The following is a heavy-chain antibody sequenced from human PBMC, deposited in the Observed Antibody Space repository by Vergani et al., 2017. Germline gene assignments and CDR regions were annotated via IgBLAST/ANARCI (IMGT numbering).Heavy chain of an antibody. D-gene: IGHD3-22*01. Sequence: EGQLVQSGAEVKKPGESLKISCKGSGYSFSDYWIGWVRQMPGKGLEWMGIIHPADSDTRYSPSFQGQVTISVDKSISTAYLQPSSLRASDSAMYYCARMYGRDSSGSKYFDYWGQGTLVTVSS. CDR2: IHPADSDT. V-gene: IGHV5-51*01. CDR1: GYSFSDYW. J-gene: IGHJ4*02. CDR3: ARMYGRDSSGSKYFDY.